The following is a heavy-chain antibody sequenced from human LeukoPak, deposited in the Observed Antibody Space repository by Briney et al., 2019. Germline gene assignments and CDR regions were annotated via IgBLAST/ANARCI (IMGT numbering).Heavy chain of an antibody. CDR3: ARSVEGYCRGGSCYSYSYYMDV. CDR1: GGSISSSNW. D-gene: IGHD2-15*01. CDR2: IYHSGST. V-gene: IGHV4-4*02. J-gene: IGHJ6*03. Sequence: RTSETLSLTCAVSGGSISSSNWWSWVRQPPGKGLEWIGEIYHSGSTNYNPSLKSRVTISVDTSKNQFSLKLSSVTAADTAVYYCARSVEGYCRGGSCYSYSYYMDVWGKGTTVTVSS.